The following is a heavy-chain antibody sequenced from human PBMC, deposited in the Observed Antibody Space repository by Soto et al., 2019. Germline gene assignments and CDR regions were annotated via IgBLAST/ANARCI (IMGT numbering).Heavy chain of an antibody. CDR1: GFTFSKYA. V-gene: IGHV3-64D*06. Sequence: GGSLRLSCSVSGFTFSKYAMHWVRQAPGKGLEYVSGITSDGDSTWHADSVKDRFTISRDNSKNTLFLQMSSLRVEDTAIYFCVKGNQLLRYYIEFWGPGTLVTVSS. CDR2: ITSDGDST. D-gene: IGHD2-15*01. CDR3: VKGNQLLRYYIEF. J-gene: IGHJ4*01.